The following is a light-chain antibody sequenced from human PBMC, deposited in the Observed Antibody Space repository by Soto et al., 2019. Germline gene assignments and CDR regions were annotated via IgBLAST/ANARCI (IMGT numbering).Light chain of an antibody. Sequence: TQPLSGLSASIGERATLTCRASQSISSWLAWYQQKPGKAPKLLIYDASSLESGVPSRFSGSGSGTEFTLTITSLQPDDFATYYCQQYNSYPWTFGRGTKVDVK. J-gene: IGKJ1*01. V-gene: IGKV1-5*01. CDR3: QQYNSYPWT. CDR2: DAS. CDR1: QSISSW.